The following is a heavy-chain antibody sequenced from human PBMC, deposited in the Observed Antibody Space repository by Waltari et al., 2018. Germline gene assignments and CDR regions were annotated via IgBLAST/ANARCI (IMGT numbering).Heavy chain of an antibody. CDR1: GFTFSSYS. CDR2: ISSSSSTI. Sequence: EVQLVESGGGLVQPGGSLRLSCAASGFTFSSYSMNWVRQAHGKGLEWVSYISSSSSTIYYADSVKGRFTISRDNAKNSLYLQMNSLRAEDTAVYYCASLGYCSGGSCYSGLDYWGQGTLVTVSS. CDR3: ASLGYCSGGSCYSGLDY. J-gene: IGHJ4*02. D-gene: IGHD2-15*01. V-gene: IGHV3-48*04.